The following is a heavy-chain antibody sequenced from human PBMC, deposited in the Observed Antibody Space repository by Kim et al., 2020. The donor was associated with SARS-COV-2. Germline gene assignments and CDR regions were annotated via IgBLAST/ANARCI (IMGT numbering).Heavy chain of an antibody. J-gene: IGHJ4*02. CDR3: VKDLRGYTNGGDY. D-gene: IGHD2-8*01. V-gene: IGHV3-64D*09. Sequence: YADSVKARFTISRDNSKNTLYLQMSSLRSEDTAVYYCVKDLRGYTNGGDYWGQGTLVTVSS.